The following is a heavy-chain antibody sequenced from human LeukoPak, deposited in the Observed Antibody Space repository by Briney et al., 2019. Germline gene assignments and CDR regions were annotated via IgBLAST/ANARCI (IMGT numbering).Heavy chain of an antibody. CDR3: ARGAYGGSNWFGP. D-gene: IGHD4-23*01. J-gene: IGHJ5*02. Sequence: SETLSLTCTVSGGSISSSSYYWGWIRQPPGKGLEWIGSIYYSGSTYYNPSLKSRVTISVDTSKNQFSLKLSSVTAADTAVYYCARGAYGGSNWFGPWGQGTLVTVSS. V-gene: IGHV4-39*07. CDR2: IYYSGST. CDR1: GGSISSSSYY.